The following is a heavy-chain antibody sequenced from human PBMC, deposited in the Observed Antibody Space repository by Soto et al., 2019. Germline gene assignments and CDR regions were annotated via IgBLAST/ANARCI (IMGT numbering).Heavy chain of an antibody. J-gene: IGHJ4*02. CDR2: IYYSGST. CDR1: GGSISSYY. V-gene: IGHV4-59*01. CDR3: ARDRQLYSSSWIFDY. D-gene: IGHD6-13*01. Sequence: SETLSLTCTVSGGSISSYYWSWIRQPPGKGLEWIGYIYYSGSTNYNPSLKSRVTISVDTSKNQFSLKLSSVTAADTAVYYCARDRQLYSSSWIFDYWGQGTLVTVSS.